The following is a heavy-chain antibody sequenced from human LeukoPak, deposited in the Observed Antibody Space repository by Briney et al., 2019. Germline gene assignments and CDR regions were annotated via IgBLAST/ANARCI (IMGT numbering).Heavy chain of an antibody. CDR1: GGSFSGYY. D-gene: IGHD6-19*01. J-gene: IGHJ4*02. Sequence: PSETLSLTCAVYGGSFSGYYRSWIRQPPGKGLEWIGEINHSGSTNYNPSLKSRVTISVDTSKNQFSLKLSSVTAADTAVYYCARSDSSGWYVFGYWGQGTLVTVSS. CDR3: ARSDSSGWYVFGY. CDR2: INHSGST. V-gene: IGHV4-34*01.